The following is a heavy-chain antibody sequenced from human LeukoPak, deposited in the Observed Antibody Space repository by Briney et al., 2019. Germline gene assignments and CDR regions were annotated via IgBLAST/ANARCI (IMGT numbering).Heavy chain of an antibody. CDR1: EFAFSSSL. Sequence: PGGSLRLSCAASEFAFSSSLIHWVRQAPGKGLEWVTLIATDGCEIYYSDSVKGRFIISRDNSENKVYLQMNNLRTEDTAVYFCAREIGRSGAYDDWGQGTLVTVSS. D-gene: IGHD6-19*01. V-gene: IGHV3-30*04. CDR3: AREIGRSGAYDD. J-gene: IGHJ4*02. CDR2: IATDGCEI.